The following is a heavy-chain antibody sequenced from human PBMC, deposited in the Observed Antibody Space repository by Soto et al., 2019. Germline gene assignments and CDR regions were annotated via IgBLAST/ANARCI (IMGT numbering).Heavy chain of an antibody. CDR1: GGTFSSYA. J-gene: IGHJ5*02. CDR3: ARVGDILTGSDRRTGWFDP. Sequence: QVQLVQSGAEVKKPGSSVKVSCKASGGTFSSYAISWVRQAPGQGLEWMGGIIPIFGTANYAQKFQGRVTITADESTSTAYMELSSLRSEDTAVYYCARVGDILTGSDRRTGWFDPWGQGTLVTVSS. V-gene: IGHV1-69*12. D-gene: IGHD3-9*01. CDR2: IIPIFGTA.